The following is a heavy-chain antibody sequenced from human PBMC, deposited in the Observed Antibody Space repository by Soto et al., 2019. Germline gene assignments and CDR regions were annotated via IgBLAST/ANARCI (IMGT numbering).Heavy chain of an antibody. V-gene: IGHV3-48*01. D-gene: IGHD5-12*01. CDR1: GFTFSSYS. Sequence: EVQLVKSGGGLVQPGGSLRLSCAASGFTFSSYSMNWVRQAPGKGLEWVSYISSSSSTIYYADSVKGRFTISRDNAKNSLYLQMNSLRAEDTAVYYCARDRGYSGYDGRVNWFDPWGQGTLVTVSS. CDR3: ARDRGYSGYDGRVNWFDP. J-gene: IGHJ5*02. CDR2: ISSSSSTI.